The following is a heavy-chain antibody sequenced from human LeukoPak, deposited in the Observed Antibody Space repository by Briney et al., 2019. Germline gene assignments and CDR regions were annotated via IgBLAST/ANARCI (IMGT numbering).Heavy chain of an antibody. Sequence: GGSLRLSCAASGFTFSSYAMSWVRQAPGKGLEWVSGISGSGGSTYYADSVKGRFTISRDNAKNSLYLQMDSLRVEDTAEYYCARDPYRNYGAYYYYYYMDVWGKGTTVTVSS. CDR2: ISGSGGST. D-gene: IGHD1-7*01. J-gene: IGHJ6*03. V-gene: IGHV3-23*01. CDR3: ARDPYRNYGAYYYYYYMDV. CDR1: GFTFSSYA.